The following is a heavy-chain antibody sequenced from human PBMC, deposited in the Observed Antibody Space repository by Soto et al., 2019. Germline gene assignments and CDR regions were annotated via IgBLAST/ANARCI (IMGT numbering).Heavy chain of an antibody. CDR3: VRGSSDYIWGSYRSSAFDI. J-gene: IGHJ3*02. D-gene: IGHD3-16*02. Sequence: PSQILSLTGVFSDTSTSSNSAAWHWITQSPSRGIEWLGRTYYRSKWYNDYAVSVKSRITINPDTSKNQFSLQLNSVTPEDTAVYYCVRGSSDYIWGSYRSSAFDIWGQGTMVTVSS. CDR1: DTSTSSNSAA. V-gene: IGHV6-1*01. CDR2: TYYRSKWYN.